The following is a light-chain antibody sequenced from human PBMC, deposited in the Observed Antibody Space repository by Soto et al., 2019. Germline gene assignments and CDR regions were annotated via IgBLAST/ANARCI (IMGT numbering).Light chain of an antibody. V-gene: IGKV3-11*01. CDR1: QSVSSD. CDR3: QQRSKWPIT. Sequence: EIVLTQSPATLSFFPGERATLSSRASQSVSSDLAWYQQDPGQAPRRLIYDASNRATGIPARFSGSGSGTDFTLTISSLEPEDFAVYYCQQRSKWPITFGQGTRLEIK. J-gene: IGKJ5*01. CDR2: DAS.